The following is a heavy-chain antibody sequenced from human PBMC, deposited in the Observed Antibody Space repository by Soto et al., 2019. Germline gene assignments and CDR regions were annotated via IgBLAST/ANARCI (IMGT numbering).Heavy chain of an antibody. V-gene: IGHV2-5*02. Sequence: SGPTLVNPTQTLTLTCTCSGFSLSASGVGVGWIRQPPGKALEWPALIYWDDDKHYSPSLKSRLTISKDTSKSQAVLTMTNMEPVDTATYDSIYLAGGGGRSYYRFDYWGQGTLVTVSS. CDR1: GFSLSASGVG. J-gene: IGHJ4*02. CDR3: IYLAGGGGRSYYRFDY. D-gene: IGHD3-16*01. CDR2: IYWDDDK.